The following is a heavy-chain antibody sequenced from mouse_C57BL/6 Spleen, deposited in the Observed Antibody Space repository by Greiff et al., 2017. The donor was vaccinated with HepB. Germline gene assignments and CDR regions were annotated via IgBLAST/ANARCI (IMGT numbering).Heavy chain of an antibody. CDR1: GFTFSSYA. D-gene: IGHD2-2*01. CDR3: ARSVTTVFAY. Sequence: EVQLVESGGGLVKPGGSLKLSCAASGFTFSSYAMSWVRQTPEKRLEWVATISDGGSYTYYPDNVKGRFTISRDNAKNNLYLQMSHLKSEDTAMYYCARSVTTVFAYWGQGTLVTVSA. V-gene: IGHV5-4*01. J-gene: IGHJ3*01. CDR2: ISDGGSYT.